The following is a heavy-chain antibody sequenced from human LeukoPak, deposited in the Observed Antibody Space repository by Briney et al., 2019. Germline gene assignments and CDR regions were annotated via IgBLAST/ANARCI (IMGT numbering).Heavy chain of an antibody. CDR2: LFHSGST. Sequence: SETLSLTCSVSGASISSYYWSWIRQPPGKGLEWIGYLFHSGSTNYNPSLKSRVTISVDTSKNQFSLKLNSVTAADTAVYYCARAGASYSFDYWGQGTLVTVSS. CDR3: ARAGASYSFDY. J-gene: IGHJ4*02. CDR1: GASISSYY. V-gene: IGHV4-59*01. D-gene: IGHD2-21*01.